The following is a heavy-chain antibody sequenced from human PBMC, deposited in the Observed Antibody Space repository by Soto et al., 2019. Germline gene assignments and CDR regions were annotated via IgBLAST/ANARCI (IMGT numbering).Heavy chain of an antibody. CDR3: ARSGSVPYYYYGLDV. V-gene: IGHV1-18*01. CDR2: ISTYNGDA. Sequence: QVQLVQSGAEVRKPGASVKVSCKTSGYTFCRSGISWVRQAPGQGLEWMGWISTYNGDANYAQKLQGRVNMTTDTSTSTAFMELGSLTSDDTAVYYCARSGSVPYYYYGLDVWGQGTTVTVSS. D-gene: IGHD1-26*01. J-gene: IGHJ6*02. CDR1: GYTFCRSG.